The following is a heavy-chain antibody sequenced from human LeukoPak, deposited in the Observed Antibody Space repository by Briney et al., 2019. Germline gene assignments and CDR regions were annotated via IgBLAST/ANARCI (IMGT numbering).Heavy chain of an antibody. D-gene: IGHD6-13*01. J-gene: IGHJ6*02. Sequence: SETLSLTCAVYGGSFSGYYWSWIRQPPGKGLEWIGETNHSGSTNYNPSLKSRVTISVDTSKNQFSLKLSSVTAADTAVYYCAREPIIAAGWMRYYYYGMDVWGQGTTVTVS. CDR3: AREPIIAAGWMRYYYYGMDV. CDR2: TNHSGST. CDR1: GGSFSGYY. V-gene: IGHV4-34*01.